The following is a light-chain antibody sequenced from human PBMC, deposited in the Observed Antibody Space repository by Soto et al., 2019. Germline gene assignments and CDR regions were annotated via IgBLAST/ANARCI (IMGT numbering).Light chain of an antibody. CDR3: QAWGTGGV. J-gene: IGLJ3*02. CDR1: GNDVGAYNY. Sequence: QSALTQPRSVSGSPGQSVTISCTGTGNDVGAYNYVSWYQQHPGRPPKLMIYDVARWPSGVPDRFSGSSSGADRYLTISSLRSDDEADYYCQAWGTGGVFGGGTKLTVL. CDR2: DVA. V-gene: IGLV2-11*01.